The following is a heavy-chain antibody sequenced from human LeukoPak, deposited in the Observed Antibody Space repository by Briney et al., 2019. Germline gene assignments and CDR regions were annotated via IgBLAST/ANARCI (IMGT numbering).Heavy chain of an antibody. V-gene: IGHV4-30-4*08. J-gene: IGHJ4*02. CDR1: GGSISRGDYY. Sequence: SETLSLTCTVSGGSISRGDYYWSWIRQPPGKGLEWIGYIDHSGSAYYNPSLESRVIISVDTSKRQFSLKLRSVTAADTAVYYCARDFVGGGYSPLDYWGQGTLVTVSS. CDR2: IDHSGSA. CDR3: ARDFVGGGYSPLDY. D-gene: IGHD1-26*01.